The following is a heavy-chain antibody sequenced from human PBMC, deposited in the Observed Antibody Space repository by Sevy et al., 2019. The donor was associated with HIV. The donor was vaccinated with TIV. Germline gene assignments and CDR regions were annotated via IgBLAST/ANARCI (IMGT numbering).Heavy chain of an antibody. V-gene: IGHV1-18*04. CDR3: ASDYYDSRGYEGWFDP. D-gene: IGHD3-22*01. J-gene: IGHJ5*02. CDR1: GYTFTSYG. Sequence: ASVKVSCKASGYTFTSYGISWVRQAPGQGLEWMGWISAYNGNTNYAQKLQGRVTMTTDTSTSTAYMELRSLRSDDTAVYYCASDYYDSRGYEGWFDPWGQGTLVTVSS. CDR2: ISAYNGNT.